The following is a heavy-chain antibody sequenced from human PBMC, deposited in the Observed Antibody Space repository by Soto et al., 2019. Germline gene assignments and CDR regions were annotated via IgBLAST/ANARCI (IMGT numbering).Heavy chain of an antibody. J-gene: IGHJ4*02. V-gene: IGHV1-2*04. CDR2: INPNSGGT. D-gene: IGHD3-10*01. CDR3: AREAITFDFDY. CDR1: GYTFTGYY. Sequence: EASVKVSCKASGYTFTGYYMHWVRQAPGQGLEWMGWINPNSGGTNYAQKFQGWVTMTRDTPISTAYMELSRLRSDDTAVYYCAREAITFDFDYWGQGTLVTVSS.